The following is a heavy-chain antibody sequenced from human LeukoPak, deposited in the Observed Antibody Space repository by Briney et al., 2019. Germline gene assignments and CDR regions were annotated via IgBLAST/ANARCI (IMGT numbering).Heavy chain of an antibody. V-gene: IGHV3-23*01. Sequence: PGGSLRLSCAASGFTFSSYAMHWVRQAPGKGLEYVSAISGSGGSTYYADSVKGRFTISRDNSKNTLYLQMNSLRAEDTAVYYCAKQRLHPTRYYYYYYGMDVWGQGTTVTVSS. D-gene: IGHD2-15*01. CDR2: ISGSGGST. CDR3: AKQRLHPTRYYYYYYGMDV. J-gene: IGHJ6*02. CDR1: GFTFSSYA.